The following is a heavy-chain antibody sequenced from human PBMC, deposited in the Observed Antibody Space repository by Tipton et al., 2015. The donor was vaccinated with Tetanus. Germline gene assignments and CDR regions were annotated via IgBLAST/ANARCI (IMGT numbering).Heavy chain of an antibody. J-gene: IGHJ4*02. CDR1: GASISDKKYY. CDR3: ARSKLLWFGESLSGFDS. CDR2: VSYSGST. Sequence: TLSLTCTVSGASISDKKYYWGWIRQPPGKGLEWIASVSYSGSTYYNPSLKSRVTMSLDTSKSQFSLRLTSVTAADTAVYYCARSKLLWFGESLSGFDSWGQGTLVTVSA. V-gene: IGHV4-39*07. D-gene: IGHD3-10*01.